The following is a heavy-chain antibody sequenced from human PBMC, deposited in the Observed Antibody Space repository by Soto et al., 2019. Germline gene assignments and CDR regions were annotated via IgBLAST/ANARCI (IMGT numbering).Heavy chain of an antibody. CDR2: IYYSGST. V-gene: IGHV4-39*01. Sequence: SETLSLTCTVSGGSISSSSYYWGWIRQPPGKGLEWIGSIYYSGSTYYNPSLKSRVTISVDTSKNQFSLKLSSVTAADTAVYYCASILTGTTFYYYYYMDVWGKGTTLTVSS. CDR3: ASILTGTTFYYYYYMDV. J-gene: IGHJ6*03. CDR1: GGSISSSSYY. D-gene: IGHD1-7*01.